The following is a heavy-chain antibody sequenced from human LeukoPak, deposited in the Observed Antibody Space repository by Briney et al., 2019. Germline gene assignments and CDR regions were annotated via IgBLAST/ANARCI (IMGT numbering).Heavy chain of an antibody. CDR1: GVTFSSYA. Sequence: SVKVSCKASGVTFSSYAISWVRQAPGQGLEWMGRIIPILCIANYAQKFQGRVTITADKSTSTASMELSSLRSEDTAVYYCARDFSWTGDYYYYGMDVWGEGRTVTVSS. J-gene: IGHJ6*04. CDR2: IIPILCIA. V-gene: IGHV1-69*04. D-gene: IGHD3/OR15-3a*01. CDR3: ARDFSWTGDYYYYGMDV.